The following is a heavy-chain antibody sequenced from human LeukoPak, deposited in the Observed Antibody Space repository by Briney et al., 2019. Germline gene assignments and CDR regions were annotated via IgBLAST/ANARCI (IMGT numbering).Heavy chain of an antibody. CDR3: ARDLGDIVVVPAASWMGGAFDI. CDR2: ISYDGSNK. J-gene: IGHJ3*02. D-gene: IGHD2-2*01. V-gene: IGHV3-30*04. Sequence: GGSLRLSCAASGFTFSSYAMHWVRQAPGKGLEWVAVISYDGSNKYYADSVKGRFTISRDNSKNTLYLQMNSLRAEDTAVYYCARDLGDIVVVPAASWMGGAFDIWGQGTMVTVSS. CDR1: GFTFSSYA.